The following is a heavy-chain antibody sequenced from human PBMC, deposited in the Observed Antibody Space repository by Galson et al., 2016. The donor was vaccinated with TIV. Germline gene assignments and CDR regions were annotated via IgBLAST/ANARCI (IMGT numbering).Heavy chain of an antibody. J-gene: IGHJ4*03. CDR1: GYMFTDYY. Sequence: SVKVSCKASGYMFTDYYIHWVRQAPGQGLEWMGWITPINGDTKYAQKFQGRVAMTRDKSISTAYLELTRVTTDDTAVYYCARDRNTYYFDIPFDYWGQGTTVTVSS. D-gene: IGHD3-9*01. CDR3: ARDRNTYYFDIPFDY. V-gene: IGHV1-2*02. CDR2: ITPINGDT.